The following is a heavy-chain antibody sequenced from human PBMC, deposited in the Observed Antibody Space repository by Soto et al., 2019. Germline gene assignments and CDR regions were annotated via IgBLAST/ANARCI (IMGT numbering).Heavy chain of an antibody. CDR1: GYSFTSYW. V-gene: IGHV5-51*01. Sequence: PGESLKISCKGSGYSFTSYWIGWVRQMPAKGLEWMGIIYPGDSDTRYSPSFQGQVTISADKSISTAYLQWSSLKASDTAMYYCARQVCSGGNCHHAFDYWGQGTLVTVSS. CDR3: ARQVCSGGNCHHAFDY. D-gene: IGHD2-15*01. CDR2: IYPGDSDT. J-gene: IGHJ4*02.